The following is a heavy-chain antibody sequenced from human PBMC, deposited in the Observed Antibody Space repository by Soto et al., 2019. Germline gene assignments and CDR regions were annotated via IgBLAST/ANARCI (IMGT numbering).Heavy chain of an antibody. D-gene: IGHD6-19*01. CDR1: GFTFSSYW. CDR3: ARDPARSGWYNPLYYYYGMDV. J-gene: IGHJ6*02. Sequence: PGGSLRLSCAASGFTFSSYWMHWVRQAPGKGLVWVSRINSDGSSTSYADSVKGRFTISRDNAKNTLYLQMNSLRAEDTAVYYCARDPARSGWYNPLYYYYGMDVWGQGTTVTVSS. V-gene: IGHV3-74*01. CDR2: INSDGSST.